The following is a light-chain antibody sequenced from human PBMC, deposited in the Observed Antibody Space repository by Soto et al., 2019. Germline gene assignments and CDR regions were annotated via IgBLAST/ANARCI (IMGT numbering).Light chain of an antibody. J-gene: IGKJ1*01. V-gene: IGKV1-27*01. CDR1: QGISNY. Sequence: DIQMTQSPSSLSASVGDRVTITCRASQGISNYLAWYQQKPGKVPKLLIYAASTLQSGVPSRFGGSGSGTDFTLPISSLQPEDVATYSCQQYNDAPWTFGPGTKVEIK. CDR2: AAS. CDR3: QQYNDAPWT.